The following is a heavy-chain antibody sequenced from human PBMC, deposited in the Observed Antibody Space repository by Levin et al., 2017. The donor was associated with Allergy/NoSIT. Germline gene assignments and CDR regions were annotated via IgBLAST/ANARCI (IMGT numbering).Heavy chain of an antibody. D-gene: IGHD3-3*01. Sequence: SQTLSLTCTVSGGSISSYYWSWIRQPPGKGLEWIGYIHYSGSTTYNPSLKSRVTISVDTSKNQFSLKLSSVTAADTAMYYCVRDDFWSGYYTMAYWGQGTLVTVSS. CDR3: VRDDFWSGYYTMAY. CDR1: GGSISSYY. CDR2: IHYSGST. V-gene: IGHV4-59*01. J-gene: IGHJ4*02.